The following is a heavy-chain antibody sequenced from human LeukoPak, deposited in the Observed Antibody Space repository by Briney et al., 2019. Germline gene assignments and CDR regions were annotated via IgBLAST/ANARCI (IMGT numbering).Heavy chain of an antibody. CDR3: ARDNSRNWGSSTSWWFDP. CDR1: GFTFSVYW. Sequence: GASVTVSCKASGFTFSVYWMHWVRQAPGQGLEWMGVINPRGDEAVYAQKFQGRITVTRDTPTNTAYMELSSLGPEDTAVVYCARDNSRNWGSSTSWWFDPWGQGTLIIVSS. D-gene: IGHD3-16*01. V-gene: IGHV1-46*01. CDR2: INPRGDEA. J-gene: IGHJ5*02.